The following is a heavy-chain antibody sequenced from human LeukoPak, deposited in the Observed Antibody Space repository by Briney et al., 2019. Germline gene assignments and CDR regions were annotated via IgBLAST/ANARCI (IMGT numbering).Heavy chain of an antibody. D-gene: IGHD2-21*01. CDR3: ARDPLILGEVLPYMDV. V-gene: IGHV1-69*13. CDR2: IIPIFGTA. J-gene: IGHJ6*02. Sequence: SVKVSCKASGGTFISYAISWVRQAPGQGLEWMGGIIPIFGTANYAQKFQGRVTITADESTSTAYMELSSLRSEDTAVYYCARDPLILGEVLPYMDVWGQGTTVTVSS. CDR1: GGTFISYA.